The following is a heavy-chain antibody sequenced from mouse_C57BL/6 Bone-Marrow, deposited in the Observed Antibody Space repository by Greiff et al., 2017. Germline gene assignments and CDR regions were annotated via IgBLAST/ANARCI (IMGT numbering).Heavy chain of an antibody. CDR2: ISSGSSTI. Sequence: EVKLVESGGGLVKPGGSLKLSCAASGFTFSDYGMHWVRQAPEKGLEWVAYISSGSSTIYYADTVKGRFTISRDNAKNTLFLQMTSLRSEDTAMYYCAGEYYGSLDYWGQGTTLTVSS. CDR1: GFTFSDYG. D-gene: IGHD1-1*01. V-gene: IGHV5-17*01. CDR3: AGEYYGSLDY. J-gene: IGHJ2*01.